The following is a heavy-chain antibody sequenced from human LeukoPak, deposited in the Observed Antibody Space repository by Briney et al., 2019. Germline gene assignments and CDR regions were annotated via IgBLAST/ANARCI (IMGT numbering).Heavy chain of an antibody. Sequence: GGSLRLSCAASGFTFSSYAMSWVRQAPGKGLEWVSAISGSGGSTNYADSVKGRFTISRDNSKNTLYLQMNSLRAEDTAVYYCAKDAIDYYDSSGSDYWGQGTLVTVSS. V-gene: IGHV3-23*01. CDR1: GFTFSSYA. J-gene: IGHJ4*02. D-gene: IGHD3-22*01. CDR3: AKDAIDYYDSSGSDY. CDR2: ISGSGGST.